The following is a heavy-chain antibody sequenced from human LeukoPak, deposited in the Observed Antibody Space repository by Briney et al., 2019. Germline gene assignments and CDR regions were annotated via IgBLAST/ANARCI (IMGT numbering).Heavy chain of an antibody. CDR3: ARQVWSGWSREFDS. V-gene: IGHV3-11*01. CDR1: GFTFSDYY. J-gene: IGHJ4*02. D-gene: IGHD6-19*01. CDR2: ISSSGTTI. Sequence: PGGSLGLSCAASGFTFSDYYISWIRQAPGKGLEWVSCISSSGTTIYYVDSVKGRFTISRDNAKNSLYLQMNSLRAEDTAVYYCARQVWSGWSREFDSWGQGTLVTVSS.